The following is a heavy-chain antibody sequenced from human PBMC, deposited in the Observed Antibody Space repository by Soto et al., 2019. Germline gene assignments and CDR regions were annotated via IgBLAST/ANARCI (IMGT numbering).Heavy chain of an antibody. CDR3: ARAGYYDSSGYYYYFDY. D-gene: IGHD3-22*01. V-gene: IGHV3-21*01. J-gene: IGHJ4*02. CDR1: GFTFSSYS. Sequence: SLRLSCAASGFTFSSYSMNWVRQAPGEGLEWVSSISSSSSYIYYADSVKGRFTISRDNAKNSLYLQMNSLRAEDTAVYYCARAGYYDSSGYYYYFDYWGQGTLVTVSS. CDR2: ISSSSSYI.